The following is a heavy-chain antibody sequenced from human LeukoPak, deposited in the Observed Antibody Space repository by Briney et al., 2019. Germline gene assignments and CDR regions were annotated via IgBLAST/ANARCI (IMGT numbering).Heavy chain of an antibody. V-gene: IGHV1-3*01. CDR2: INAGNGNT. CDR3: ARDQGDSNDYYGMDV. J-gene: IGHJ6*02. Sequence: ASVKVSCKASGYTFTSYAMHWVRQSPGQRLEWMGWINAGNGNTKYSQKFQGRVTITRDTSASTAYMELSSLRSEDTAVYYCARDQGDSNDYYGMDVWGQGTTVTVSS. D-gene: IGHD4-11*01. CDR1: GYTFTSYA.